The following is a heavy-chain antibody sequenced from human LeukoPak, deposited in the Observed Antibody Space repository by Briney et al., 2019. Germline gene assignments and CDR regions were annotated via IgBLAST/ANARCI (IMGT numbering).Heavy chain of an antibody. D-gene: IGHD1-1*01. V-gene: IGHV4-59*12. J-gene: IGHJ4*02. CDR1: GGSLSDYY. CDR3: ARDRGTWNDDGFDY. CDR2: IYYSGST. Sequence: PSETLSLTCTVSGGSLSDYYGTWVRQPPGKGLEWIGYIYYSGSTNYNPSLKSRVTMSVDTSKNQFSLKLSSVTAADTAVYYCARDRGTWNDDGFDYWGQGTLVTVSS.